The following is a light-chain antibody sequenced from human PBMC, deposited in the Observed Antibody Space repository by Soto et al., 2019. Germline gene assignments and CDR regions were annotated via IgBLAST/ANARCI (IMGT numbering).Light chain of an antibody. CDR1: SSDVGGYNY. CDR3: SSHGGINPFYV. J-gene: IGLJ1*01. CDR2: EVS. V-gene: IGLV2-14*01. Sequence: QSALTQPASVSGSPGQSITISCTGTSSDVGGYNYVSWYQQHPGKAPKLIIHEVSNRPSGVSNRFSGSKSGNTASLTISGLQAEDDADYYCSSHGGINPFYVFGSGTKLTVL.